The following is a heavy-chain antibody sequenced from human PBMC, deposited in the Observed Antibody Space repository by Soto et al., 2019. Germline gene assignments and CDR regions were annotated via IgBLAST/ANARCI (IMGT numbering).Heavy chain of an antibody. CDR1: GYTFSNYG. D-gene: IGHD2-2*01. J-gene: IGHJ6*02. Sequence: QVRLVQSAAAVKKPGASVRVSCKASGYTFSNYGITWVRQAPGQWLGWMGWISAYNGNTHFAQKFQGRVTMATDTPTTTTVMELRGPRAEDTAVYYCSRIADCSMTPCYFPTRNRMRGYYYYYGMDVWGPGTTVTVSS. CDR3: SRIADCSMTPCYFPTRNRMRGYYYYYGMDV. CDR2: ISAYNGNT. V-gene: IGHV1-18*01.